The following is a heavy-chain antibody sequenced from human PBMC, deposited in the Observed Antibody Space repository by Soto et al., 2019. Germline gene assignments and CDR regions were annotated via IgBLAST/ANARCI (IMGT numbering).Heavy chain of an antibody. CDR3: ARVGTIFGVGNWFDP. Sequence: QVQLQESGPGLVKPSQTLSLTCTVSGGSISSGDYYWSWIRQPPGKGLGWIGYIYYSGSTYYNPSLKSRVTISVDTSKNQFSLKLSSVTAADTAVYYCARVGTIFGVGNWFDPWGQGTLVTVSS. D-gene: IGHD3-3*01. CDR2: IYYSGST. V-gene: IGHV4-30-4*01. J-gene: IGHJ5*02. CDR1: GGSISSGDYY.